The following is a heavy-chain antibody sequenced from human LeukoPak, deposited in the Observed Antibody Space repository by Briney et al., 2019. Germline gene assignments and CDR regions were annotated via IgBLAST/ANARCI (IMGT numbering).Heavy chain of an antibody. CDR1: GFTFSSYT. D-gene: IGHD6-6*01. V-gene: IGHV3-30-3*01. CDR2: ISYDGSHK. Sequence: GGSLRLSCEVSGFTFSSYTFYWIRQAPGKGLGWLAVISYDGSHKYYADSVKGRFTISRDNSKNTLYLQMNSLRVDDTAVYHCARRQYSSSSEVDGMDVWGQGTTVIVSS. J-gene: IGHJ6*02. CDR3: ARRQYSSSSEVDGMDV.